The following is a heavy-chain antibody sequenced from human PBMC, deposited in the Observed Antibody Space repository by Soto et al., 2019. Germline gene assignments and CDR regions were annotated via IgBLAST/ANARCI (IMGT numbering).Heavy chain of an antibody. J-gene: IGHJ4*02. D-gene: IGHD4-17*01. V-gene: IGHV4-31*03. CDR3: AREDYGDYVFDY. Sequence: SETLSLTCTVSGGSISSCGYYWSWIRQHPGKGLEWIGYIYYSGSTYYNPSLKSRVTISVDTSKNQFSLKLSSVTAADTAVYYCAREDYGDYVFDYWGQGTLVTVSS. CDR1: GGSISSCGYY. CDR2: IYYSGST.